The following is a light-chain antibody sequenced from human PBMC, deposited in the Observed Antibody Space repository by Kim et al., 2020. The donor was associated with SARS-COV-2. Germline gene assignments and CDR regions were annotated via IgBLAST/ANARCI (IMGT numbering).Light chain of an antibody. J-gene: IGKJ1*01. V-gene: IGKV1-5*01. CDR1: QSINTW. CDR3: QQYNSYSTWT. Sequence: SVGDRVTITCRASQSINTWLAWYQQKPGKAPKLLIYDAFSLESGVPSRFSGSGSGTEFTLTISSLQPDDLATYYCQQYNSYSTWTFGQGTKVDIK. CDR2: DAF.